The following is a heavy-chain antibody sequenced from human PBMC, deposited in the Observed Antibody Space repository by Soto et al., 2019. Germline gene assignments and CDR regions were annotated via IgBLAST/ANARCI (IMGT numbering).Heavy chain of an antibody. V-gene: IGHV1-2*02. CDR2: ISPNSGDT. D-gene: IGHD6-6*01. CDR1: GYTFTGYY. CDR3: ARRAGSSSVDWFDP. J-gene: IGHJ5*02. Sequence: ASVKVSCKASGYTFTGYYIHWVRQAPGQGLEWMGWISPNSGDTNYAQKFQGRVTMTRDTSISTAYMELSRLRSDDTAVYYCARRAGSSSVDWFDPWGQGTLVTVS.